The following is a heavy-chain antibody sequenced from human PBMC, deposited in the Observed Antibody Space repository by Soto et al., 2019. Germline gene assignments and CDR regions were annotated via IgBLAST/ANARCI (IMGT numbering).Heavy chain of an antibody. D-gene: IGHD3-22*01. CDR3: AKDHQWLLIFDY. Sequence: GGSLRLSCAASGFTFSSYAMSWVRQAPGKGLEWVSAISGSGGSTYYADSVKGRFTISRDNSKNTLYLQMNNLRAEDTAVYYCAKDHQWLLIFDYWGQGTLVTVSS. CDR1: GFTFSSYA. J-gene: IGHJ4*02. CDR2: ISGSGGST. V-gene: IGHV3-23*01.